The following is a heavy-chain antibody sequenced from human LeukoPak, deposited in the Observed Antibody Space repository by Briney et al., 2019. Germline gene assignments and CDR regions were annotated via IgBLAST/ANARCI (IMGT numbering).Heavy chain of an antibody. V-gene: IGHV3-23*01. Sequence: GGSLRLSCAASGFTFSSYAMTWVRQAPGKGMEWVSAISGSGGNTYYADSVKGRFTISRDNSKNTLYLQMNSLRAEDTAVYHCAKDPFGGGCHRCWFDPWGQGTLVTVSS. CDR1: GFTFSSYA. D-gene: IGHD6-19*01. CDR2: ISGSGGNT. CDR3: AKDPFGGGCHRCWFDP. J-gene: IGHJ5*02.